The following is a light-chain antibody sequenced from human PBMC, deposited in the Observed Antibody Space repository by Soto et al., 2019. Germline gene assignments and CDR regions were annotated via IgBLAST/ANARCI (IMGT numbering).Light chain of an antibody. CDR3: QQYETFSGT. J-gene: IGKJ1*01. Sequence: DIQMTQSPSTLSASVGDTVTVTCRASQSVSGWLAWYQQKPGEAPKLLIYDASDLPRGVPSRFSGSGSGTKFTLAIAGLQPDDFATYYCQQYETFSGTFGPGTKVEI. CDR2: DAS. V-gene: IGKV1-5*01. CDR1: QSVSGW.